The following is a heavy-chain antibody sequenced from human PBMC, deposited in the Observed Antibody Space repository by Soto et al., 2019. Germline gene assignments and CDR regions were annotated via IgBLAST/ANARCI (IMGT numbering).Heavy chain of an antibody. D-gene: IGHD2-15*01. J-gene: IGHJ5*02. CDR2: INHSGST. Sequence: SETLSLTCAVYGGSFSGYYWSWIRQPPGKGLEWIGEINHSGSTNYNPSLKSRVTISVDTSKNQFSLKLSSVTAADTAVYYCARVRLFCSGGSCYSFDRFARYNWFDPWGQGTLVTVS. CDR3: ARVRLFCSGGSCYSFDRFARYNWFDP. CDR1: GGSFSGYY. V-gene: IGHV4-34*01.